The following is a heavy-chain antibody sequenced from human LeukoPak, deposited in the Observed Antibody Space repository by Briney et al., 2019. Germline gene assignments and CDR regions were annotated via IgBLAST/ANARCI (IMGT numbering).Heavy chain of an antibody. CDR2: ISAYNGNT. J-gene: IGHJ6*02. V-gene: IGHV1-18*01. D-gene: IGHD6-13*01. CDR1: GYTFTSYG. CDR3: ARDPRIAAAPYYYYGMDV. Sequence: ASVKVSCKASGYTFTSYGISWVRQAPGQGLEWMGWISAYNGNTNYAQKLQGRVTMTTDTSTSTAYMELRSLRSDDTAVYYCARDPRIAAAPYYYYGMDVWGQGTTVTVSS.